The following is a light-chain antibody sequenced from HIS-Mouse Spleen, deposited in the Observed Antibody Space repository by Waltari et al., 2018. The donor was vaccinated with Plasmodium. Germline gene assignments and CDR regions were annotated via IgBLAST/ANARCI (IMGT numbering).Light chain of an antibody. V-gene: IGLV2-11*01. CDR2: DVS. CDR3: CSYAGSYTYV. Sequence: QSALTQPRSMSGSPGQAVTIPCTGTSRSVGGYYYVSWYQQHPGKAPKLMIYDVSKRPSGVPDRFSGSKSGNTASLTISGLQAEDEADYYCCSYAGSYTYVFGTGTKVTVL. J-gene: IGLJ1*01. CDR1: SRSVGGYYY.